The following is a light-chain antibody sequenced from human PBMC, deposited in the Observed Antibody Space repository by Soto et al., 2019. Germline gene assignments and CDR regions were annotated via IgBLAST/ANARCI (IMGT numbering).Light chain of an antibody. CDR1: QSISSW. CDR3: QQYNSYSPWT. J-gene: IGKJ1*01. V-gene: IGKV1-5*01. Sequence: LQITPSPSTLSASVADRIPITSRASQSISSWLAWYQQKTGKAPTRLIYDGSSWESRVPSRFCGSGSWTEFTLTISSLQPDDFSTYYCQQYNSYSPWTFGQGTKVDIK. CDR2: DGS.